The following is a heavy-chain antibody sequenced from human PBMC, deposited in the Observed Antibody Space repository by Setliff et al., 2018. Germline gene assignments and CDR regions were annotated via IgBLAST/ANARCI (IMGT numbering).Heavy chain of an antibody. Sequence: SETLSLTCAVSGYFIKNGHFWGWVRQPPGKGLEWIGRLHTSGSIDYNPSLKSRVTISVDTSKNQFSLRLRSVTAADTAVYFCARDNTMVGATDYWGLGTLVTVSS. CDR1: GYFIKNGHF. CDR3: ARDNTMVGATDY. CDR2: LHTSGSI. D-gene: IGHD1-26*01. J-gene: IGHJ4*02. V-gene: IGHV4-38-2*02.